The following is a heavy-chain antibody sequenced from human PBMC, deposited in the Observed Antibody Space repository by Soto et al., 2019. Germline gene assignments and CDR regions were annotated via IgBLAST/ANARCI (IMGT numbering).Heavy chain of an antibody. V-gene: IGHV3-30*03. Sequence: PGGSLRLSCAASGFTFSSYGMDWVRQAPGKGLEWVAVIVYGGSGKWFADSVKGRFTISRDNSKNTLYLQMNSLRAEDTAMYYCSPDPVSSTYSLLYYFEYWGQGTPVTVSS. CDR1: GFTFSSYG. CDR2: IVYGGSGK. J-gene: IGHJ4*02. CDR3: SPDPVSSTYSLLYYFEY. D-gene: IGHD2-15*01.